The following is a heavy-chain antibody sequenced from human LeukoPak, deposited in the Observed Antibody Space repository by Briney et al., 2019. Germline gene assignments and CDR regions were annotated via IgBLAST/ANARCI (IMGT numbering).Heavy chain of an antibody. CDR2: IYHSGST. CDR1: RYAISSGYY. D-gene: IGHD1-1*01. CDR3: ARDQAVSWSFDY. J-gene: IGHJ4*02. Sequence: SETLSLTCTVSRYAISSGYYWGWIRQPPGKGLEWIGSIYHSGSTYYNPSLKSPVTISVDTSKNQFSLKLSSVTAADTAVYYCARDQAVSWSFDYWGQGTLVTVSS. V-gene: IGHV4-38-2*02.